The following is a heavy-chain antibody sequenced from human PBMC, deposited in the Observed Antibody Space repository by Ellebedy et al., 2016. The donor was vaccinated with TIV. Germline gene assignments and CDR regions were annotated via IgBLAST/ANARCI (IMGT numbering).Heavy chain of an antibody. CDR3: AKDKRGPAAIYYYYDGMDV. J-gene: IGHJ6*02. Sequence: GESLKISXAASGFTFSSYGMHWVRQAPGKGLEWVAVISYDGSNKYYADSVKGRFTISRDNSKNTLYLQMNSLRAEDTAVYYCAKDKRGPAAIYYYYDGMDVWGQGTTVTVSS. V-gene: IGHV3-30*18. D-gene: IGHD2-2*01. CDR1: GFTFSSYG. CDR2: ISYDGSNK.